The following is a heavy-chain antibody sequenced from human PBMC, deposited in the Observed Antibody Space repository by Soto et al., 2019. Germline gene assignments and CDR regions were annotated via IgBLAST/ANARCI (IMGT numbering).Heavy chain of an antibody. D-gene: IGHD1-26*01. J-gene: IGHJ4*02. CDR2: LPEIGTNT. V-gene: IGHV3-23*01. CDR3: AKKSGVGATWYFDY. Sequence: QPGGSLRLSCAASGFTFSNYGMSWVRQAPGKGLEWVSALPEIGTNTYYAVSVKGRFTISRDNSKNTLFLQINNLRAGDTAVYYCAKKSGVGATWYFDYWGQGTLVTVSS. CDR1: GFTFSNYG.